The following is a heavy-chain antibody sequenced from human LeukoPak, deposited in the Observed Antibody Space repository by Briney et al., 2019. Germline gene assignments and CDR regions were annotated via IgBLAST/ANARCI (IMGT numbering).Heavy chain of an antibody. D-gene: IGHD6-13*01. CDR2: IYYTGST. CDR1: GGSVSSGSYY. V-gene: IGHV4-61*01. CDR3: ARAPRRYSSSFDYFDY. J-gene: IGHJ4*02. Sequence: SETLSLTCSVSGGSVSSGSYYWSWIRQPPGKGLEWIGYIYYTGSTNYNFSLKSRVTISVDTSKNQFSLKLSSVTAADTAVYYCARAPRRYSSSFDYFDYWGQGTLVTVSS.